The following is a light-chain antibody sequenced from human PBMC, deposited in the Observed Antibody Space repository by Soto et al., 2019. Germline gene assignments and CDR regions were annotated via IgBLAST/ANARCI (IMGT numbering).Light chain of an antibody. Sequence: EIVLMQSPGTLSLSPGERATLSCRASQSVSSSYLAWYQQKPGQAPRLLIYGASSRATGIPDRFSGSGSGTDFTLTISRLEPEDFAVYYCQQYRSSPMYTFGQGTKLEIK. CDR2: GAS. CDR1: QSVSSSY. J-gene: IGKJ2*01. V-gene: IGKV3-20*01. CDR3: QQYRSSPMYT.